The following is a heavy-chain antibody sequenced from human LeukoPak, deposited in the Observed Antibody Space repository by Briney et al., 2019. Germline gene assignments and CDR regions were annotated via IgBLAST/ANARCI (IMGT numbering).Heavy chain of an antibody. CDR2: IYTSGST. CDR1: GGSINSGSYY. J-gene: IGHJ6*03. V-gene: IGHV4-61*02. Sequence: SQTLSLTCTVSGGSINSGSYYWSWIRQPAGKGLEWIGRIYTSGSTTYNPSLKSRVTISVDTSKNQFSLKLSSVTAADTAVYYCARERPDDNYYYYMDVWDKGTTVTDSS. CDR3: ARERPDDNYYYYMDV.